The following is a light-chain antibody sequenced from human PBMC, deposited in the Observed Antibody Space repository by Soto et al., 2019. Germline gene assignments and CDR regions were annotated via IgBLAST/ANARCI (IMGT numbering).Light chain of an antibody. CDR2: GAS. J-gene: IGKJ4*01. CDR1: QTLSSSS. CDR3: HQYGSSPLT. V-gene: IGKV3-20*01. Sequence: EIVLTQSPGTLSLSPGESGTLSCRAGQTLSSSSLAWYQQKPGQAPRLLIYGASNRASGIPDRFSGGGSGTDFTLTISRLGPEDFEVYYCHQYGSSPLTFGGGTKVDIK.